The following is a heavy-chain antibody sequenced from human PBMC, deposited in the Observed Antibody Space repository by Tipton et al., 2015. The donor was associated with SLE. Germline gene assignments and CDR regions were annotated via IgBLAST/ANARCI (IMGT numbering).Heavy chain of an antibody. CDR3: ASSEYSSSFSAFDI. Sequence: TLSLTCAVYGGSFSGYYWSWIRQPPGKGLEWIGYIYTSGSTSYNPSLKSRVTISVDTSKNQFSRKLSSVTAADTAVYYCASSEYSSSFSAFDIWGQGTMVTVSS. V-gene: IGHV4-4*09. D-gene: IGHD6-13*01. J-gene: IGHJ3*02. CDR2: IYTSGST. CDR1: GGSFSGYY.